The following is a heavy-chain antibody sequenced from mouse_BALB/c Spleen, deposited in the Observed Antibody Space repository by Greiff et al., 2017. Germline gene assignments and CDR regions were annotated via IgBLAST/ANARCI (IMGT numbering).Heavy chain of an antibody. J-gene: IGHJ1*01. V-gene: IGHV5-9*03. D-gene: IGHD1-2*01. CDR3: AWLLPTRYFDG. CDR1: GFTFSSYT. CDR2: ISSGGGNT. Sequence: EVKLVESGGGLVKPGGSLKLSCAASGFTFSSYTMSWVRQTPEKRLEWVATISSGGGNTYYPDSVKGRFTISRDNAKNNLYLQMSSLRSEDTALYYCAWLLPTRYFDGWGAGTTGTVSS.